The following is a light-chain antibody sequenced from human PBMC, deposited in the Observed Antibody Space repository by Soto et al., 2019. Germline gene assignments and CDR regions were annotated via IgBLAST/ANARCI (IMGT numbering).Light chain of an antibody. Sequence: QSVLTQPASGSGFPGQSISISCTGTSSDVGSYNYISWYQQHPGKAPKLMIYDVSNRPSGVSNRFSGSKSGNTASLTISGLQAEDEADYYCNSYTGSSTPYVFGTGTKVTVL. J-gene: IGLJ1*01. CDR1: SSDVGSYNY. CDR2: DVS. V-gene: IGLV2-14*03. CDR3: NSYTGSSTPYV.